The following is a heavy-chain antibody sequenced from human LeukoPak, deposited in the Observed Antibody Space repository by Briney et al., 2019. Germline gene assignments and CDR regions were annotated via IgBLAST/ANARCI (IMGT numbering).Heavy chain of an antibody. CDR3: ARDPATVTTYLDL. CDR1: GGSISSYY. Sequence: SQTLSLTCTVSGGSISSYYWSWIRQPPGKGLEWIGYIYYSGSTNYNPSLKSRVTISVDTSKNQFSLKLSSVTAADTAVYYCARDPATVTTYLDLWGRGTLVTVSS. J-gene: IGHJ2*01. D-gene: IGHD4-17*01. CDR2: IYYSGST. V-gene: IGHV4-59*01.